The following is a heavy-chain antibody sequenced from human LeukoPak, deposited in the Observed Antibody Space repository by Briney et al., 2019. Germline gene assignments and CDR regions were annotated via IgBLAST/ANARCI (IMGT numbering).Heavy chain of an antibody. V-gene: IGHV3-74*01. CDR3: ARTAPHDYGDC. Sequence: GGSLRLSCAASGFTFSTYWMHWVRQAPGKGLVWVSRINSDGSSTSYADSVKGRFTSSRDNAKNTLYLQMDSLRAEDTAVYYCARTAPHDYGDCWGQGTLVTVSS. J-gene: IGHJ4*02. D-gene: IGHD2-21*02. CDR2: INSDGSST. CDR1: GFTFSTYW.